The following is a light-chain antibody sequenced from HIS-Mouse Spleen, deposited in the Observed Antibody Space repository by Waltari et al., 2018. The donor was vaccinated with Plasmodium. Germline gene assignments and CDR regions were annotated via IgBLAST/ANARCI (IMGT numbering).Light chain of an antibody. CDR3: SSYAGSNNLV. CDR1: SSDVGVYNY. Sequence: QSALPQPPSASGSPGQTVTISCTGNSSDVGVYNYVSWYQQPPGKTPKRMIYEVSKRTSGIPDRFAGSKSGTTASLTVSGLQAGDEADYYCSSYAGSNNLVFGGGTKLTVL. V-gene: IGLV2-8*01. CDR2: EVS. J-gene: IGLJ2*01.